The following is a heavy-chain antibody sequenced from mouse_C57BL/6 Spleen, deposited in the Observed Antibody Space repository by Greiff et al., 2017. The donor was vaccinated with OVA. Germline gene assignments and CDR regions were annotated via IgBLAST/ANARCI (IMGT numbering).Heavy chain of an antibody. V-gene: IGHV5-6*01. CDR3: ARQVSIYYYGSSYGYFDY. CDR2: ISSGGSYT. CDR1: GFTFSSYG. Sequence: EVQGVESGGDLVKPGGSLKLSCAASGFTFSSYGMSWVRQTPDKRLEWVATISSGGSYTYYPDSVKGRFTISRDNAKNTLYLQMSSLKSEDTAMYYCARQVSIYYYGSSYGYFDYWGQGTTLTVSS. D-gene: IGHD1-1*01. J-gene: IGHJ2*01.